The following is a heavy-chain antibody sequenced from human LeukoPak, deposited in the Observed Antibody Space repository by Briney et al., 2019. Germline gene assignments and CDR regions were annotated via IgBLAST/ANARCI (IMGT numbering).Heavy chain of an antibody. CDR2: INPNSGGT. CDR1: GYTFTGYY. Sequence: ASVKVSCKASGYTFTGYYMHWVRQAPGQGLEWMGWINPNSGGTNYAQKFQGRVTMTRDTSISTAYMELSRLRSDDTAVYYCARMRGATLRSGGFDYWGQGTLVTVSS. V-gene: IGHV1-2*02. D-gene: IGHD1-26*01. CDR3: ARMRGATLRSGGFDY. J-gene: IGHJ4*02.